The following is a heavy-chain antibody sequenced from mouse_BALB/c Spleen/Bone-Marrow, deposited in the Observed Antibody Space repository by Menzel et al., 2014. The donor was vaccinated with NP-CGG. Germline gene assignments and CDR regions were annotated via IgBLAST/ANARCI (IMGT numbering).Heavy chain of an antibody. D-gene: IGHD2-14*01. Sequence: EVQLQQSGAELVKPGASVKLSCTASGFNIKDTYMHWVKQRPEQGLEWIGRIDPANGNTKYDPKFQGKATITAVTSSNTAYLQLSSLTSENTAVYYCATYYRYDRRFAYWGQGTLVTASA. J-gene: IGHJ3*01. CDR1: GFNIKDTY. CDR2: IDPANGNT. V-gene: IGHV14-3*02. CDR3: ATYYRYDRRFAY.